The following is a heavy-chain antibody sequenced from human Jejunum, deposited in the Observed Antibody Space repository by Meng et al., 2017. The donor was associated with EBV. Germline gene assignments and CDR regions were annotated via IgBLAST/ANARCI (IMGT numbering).Heavy chain of an antibody. CDR2: INPNSGGT. J-gene: IGHJ4*02. D-gene: IGHD3-22*01. Sequence: QGQLVEFGAGVKQLWAYVRVSCKASGYTFTGYFIHWVRQAPGQGLEWMGRINPNSGGTSYTQKFQGRVTMTRDTSITTAYMELSRLGSDDTAVYYCARDYSDSSRQGYWGQGTLVTVSS. CDR1: GYTFTGYF. CDR3: ARDYSDSSRQGY. V-gene: IGHV1-2*06.